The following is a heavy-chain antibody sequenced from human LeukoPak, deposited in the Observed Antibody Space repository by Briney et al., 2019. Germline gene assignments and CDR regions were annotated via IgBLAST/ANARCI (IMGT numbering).Heavy chain of an antibody. CDR3: ARDQPLKARVSYYYYYGMDV. CDR1: GVSFSGYY. V-gene: IGHV4-34*01. J-gene: IGHJ6*02. Sequence: SETLSLTCAVYGVSFSGYYWSWIRQPPGKGLEWIGEINHSGSTNYNPSLKSRVTISADTSKNQFSLKLSSVTAADTAVYYCARDQPLKARVSYYYYYGMDVWGQGTTVTVSS. CDR2: INHSGST. D-gene: IGHD2-2*01.